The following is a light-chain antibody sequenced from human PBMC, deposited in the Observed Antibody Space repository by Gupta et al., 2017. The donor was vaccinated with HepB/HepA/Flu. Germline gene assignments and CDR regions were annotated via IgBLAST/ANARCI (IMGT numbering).Light chain of an antibody. CDR1: SSDVGGYNY. Sequence: QSALTQPRSVSGSPGQLVTISCTGTSSDVGGYNYVSWYQQHPGKAPKLMIYDVSKRPSGVPDRFSGSKSGTTASLTISGLQAEDEADYYCSSYAGSYTFVVFGGGTKLTVL. J-gene: IGLJ2*01. CDR2: DVS. V-gene: IGLV2-11*01. CDR3: SSYAGSYTFVV.